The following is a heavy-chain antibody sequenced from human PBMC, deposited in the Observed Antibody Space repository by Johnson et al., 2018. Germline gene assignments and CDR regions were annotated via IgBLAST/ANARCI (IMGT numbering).Heavy chain of an antibody. D-gene: IGHD6-13*01. V-gene: IGHV4-4*07. J-gene: IGHJ6*02. CDR1: GGSISSHY. CDR2: VFSTGSI. CDR3: ARGSSSSWQNFYYYSGMDV. Sequence: QVQLQESGPGLVKPSETLSLTCTVSGGSISSHYWTWIRQPAGGGLEWIGRVFSTGSINYNPSLKSRVTMSVDTSKNLVSLNLASVTVADTAVYFCARGSSSSWQNFYYYSGMDVWGQGTTVTVSS.